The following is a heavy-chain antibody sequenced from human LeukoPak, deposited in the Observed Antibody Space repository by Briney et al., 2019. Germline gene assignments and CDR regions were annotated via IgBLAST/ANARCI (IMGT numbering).Heavy chain of an antibody. CDR2: IYYSGST. CDR1: GGSISSYY. Sequence: PSETLSLTCTVSGGSISSYYWSWIRQPPGKGLEWIGYIYYSGSTNYNPSLKSRVTISEDTSKNQFSLKLSSVTAADTAVYYCARSDSGYDFPFDYWGQGALVTVSS. J-gene: IGHJ4*02. CDR3: ARSDSGYDFPFDY. V-gene: IGHV4-59*01. D-gene: IGHD5-12*01.